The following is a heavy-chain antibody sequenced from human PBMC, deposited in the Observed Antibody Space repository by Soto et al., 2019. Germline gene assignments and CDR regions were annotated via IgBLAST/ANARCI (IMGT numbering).Heavy chain of an antibody. V-gene: IGHV3-48*02. CDR1: GFTFSSYI. J-gene: IGHJ5*02. D-gene: IGHD1-1*01. CDR3: ARVSWNNWFDP. Sequence: PGGSLRLSCAASGFTFSSYIMNWVRQSPGKGLEWVSYISSSSTIYYADSVKGRFTISRDNAKNSLYLQMNSLRDEDTAVYYCARVSWNNWFDPWGQGTLVTVSS. CDR2: ISSSSTI.